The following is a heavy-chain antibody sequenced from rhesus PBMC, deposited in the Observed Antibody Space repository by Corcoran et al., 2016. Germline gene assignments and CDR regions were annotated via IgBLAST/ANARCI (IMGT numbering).Heavy chain of an antibody. J-gene: IGHJ4*01. CDR2: INGHTGRT. CDR1: GASISSYW. Sequence: QVQLQESGPGLVKPSAALSLTCTVSGASISSYWWSWLRQTPGKGREWIREINGHTGRTNDNPSRKSRVTSSRDTSKNQFSLKLSSVTAADTAVYYWARESTAATCYYFDYWGQGALVTVSS. V-gene: IGHV4-80*01. CDR3: ARESTAATCYYFDY. D-gene: IGHD4-29*01.